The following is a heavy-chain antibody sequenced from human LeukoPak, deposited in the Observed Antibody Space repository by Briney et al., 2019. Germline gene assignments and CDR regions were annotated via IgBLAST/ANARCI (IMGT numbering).Heavy chain of an antibody. CDR3: AGSSPRIYYYYGMDV. V-gene: IGHV3-33*01. J-gene: IGHJ6*04. CDR2: IWCDGSNK. CDR1: GFTFSSYG. Sequence: PGGSLRLSCAASGFTFSSYGMHWVRQAPGKGLEWVAVIWCDGSNKYYADSVKGRFTISRDNSKNTLYLQMNSLRAEDTAVYYCAGSSPRIYYYYGMDVWGKGTTVTVSS. D-gene: IGHD1-14*01.